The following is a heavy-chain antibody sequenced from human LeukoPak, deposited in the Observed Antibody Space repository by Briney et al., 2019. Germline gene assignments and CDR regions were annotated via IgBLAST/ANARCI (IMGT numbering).Heavy chain of an antibody. D-gene: IGHD6-13*01. CDR3: ATPGPKSIAEQLVPIFDY. CDR1: GFTFSSYG. CDR2: ISYDGSNK. V-gene: IGHV3-30*03. J-gene: IGHJ4*02. Sequence: GRSLRLSCAASGFTFSSYGMHWVRQAPGKGLEWVAVISYDGSNKYYADSVKGRFTISRDNSKNTLYLQMNSLRAEDTAVYYCATPGPKSIAEQLVPIFDYWGQGTLVTVSS.